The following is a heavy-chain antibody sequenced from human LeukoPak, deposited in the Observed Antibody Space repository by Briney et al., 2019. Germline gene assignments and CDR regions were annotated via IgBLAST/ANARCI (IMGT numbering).Heavy chain of an antibody. D-gene: IGHD4-17*01. V-gene: IGHV4-39*07. Sequence: SETLSLTCTVSAGSISSYYWGWIRQPPGKGLEWIGSIYYSGSTYYNPSLKSRVTISVDTSKNQFSLKLSSVTAADTAVYFCTRDTGTTGEVKFDPWGQGTLVTVSS. J-gene: IGHJ5*02. CDR1: AGSISSYY. CDR2: IYYSGST. CDR3: TRDTGTTGEVKFDP.